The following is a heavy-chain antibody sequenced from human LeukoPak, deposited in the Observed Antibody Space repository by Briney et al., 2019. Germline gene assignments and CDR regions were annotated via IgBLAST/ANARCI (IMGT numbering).Heavy chain of an antibody. J-gene: IGHJ4*02. Sequence: ASVKVSCKTSGYTFTNYAIHWVRQAPGQRLEWMGWINAGNGNTKYSQEFQGRVTITRDTSASTAYMELSSLRSEDMAVYYCAREGYNWNDGLDYWGQGTLVTVSS. CDR3: AREGYNWNDGLDY. D-gene: IGHD1-1*01. CDR2: INAGNGNT. CDR1: GYTFTNYA. V-gene: IGHV1-3*03.